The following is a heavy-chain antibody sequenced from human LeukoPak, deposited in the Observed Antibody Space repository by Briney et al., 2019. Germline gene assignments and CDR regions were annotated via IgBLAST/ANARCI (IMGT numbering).Heavy chain of an antibody. J-gene: IGHJ6*02. Sequence: PGGSLRLSCAASGFTFSSYAMHWVRQAPGKGLEWVAVISYDGSNKYYADSVKGRFTISRDNAKNSLYLQMNSLRAEDTALYYCAKGYYYYGMDVWGQGTTVTVSS. CDR3: AKGYYYYGMDV. CDR2: ISYDGSNK. V-gene: IGHV3-30*04. CDR1: GFTFSSYA.